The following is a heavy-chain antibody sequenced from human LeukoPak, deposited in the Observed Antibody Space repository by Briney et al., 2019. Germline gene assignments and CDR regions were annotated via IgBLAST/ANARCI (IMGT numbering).Heavy chain of an antibody. J-gene: IGHJ6*02. CDR2: MNPNSGNT. Sequence: ASVKVSCKASGYTFTSYGISWVRQATGQGLEWMGWMNPNSGNTGYAQKFQGRVTMTRNTSISTAYMELSSLRSEDTAVYYCARGRQQLALRARVYYYYGMDVWGQGTTVTVSS. CDR3: ARGRQQLALRARVYYYYGMDV. V-gene: IGHV1-8*02. D-gene: IGHD6-13*01. CDR1: GYTFTSYG.